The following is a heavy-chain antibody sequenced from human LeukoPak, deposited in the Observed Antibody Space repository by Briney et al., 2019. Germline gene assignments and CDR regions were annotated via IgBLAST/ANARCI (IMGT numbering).Heavy chain of an antibody. J-gene: IGHJ4*02. Sequence: ASVKVSCKASGYTFTSYDINWVRQATGQGLEWMGWMNPNSGNTGYAQKFQGRVTITRNTSISTAYMELSSLRSEDTAVYYCARPGNWNDDLPYYWGQGTLVTVSS. V-gene: IGHV1-8*03. D-gene: IGHD1-20*01. CDR2: MNPNSGNT. CDR3: ARPGNWNDDLPYY. CDR1: GYTFTSYD.